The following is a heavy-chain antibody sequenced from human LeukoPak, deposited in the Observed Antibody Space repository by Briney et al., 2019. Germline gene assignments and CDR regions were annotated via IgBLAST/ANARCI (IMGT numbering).Heavy chain of an antibody. J-gene: IGHJ4*02. CDR3: ARGPAGY. Sequence: SETLSLTCTVSGGSISSSSYYWSWIRQPPGKGLGWIGEINHSGSTNYNPSLKSRVTISVDTSKNQFSLKLNSVTAADTAVYYCARGPAGYWGQGTLVTVSS. CDR1: GGSISSSSYY. V-gene: IGHV4-39*07. CDR2: INHSGST.